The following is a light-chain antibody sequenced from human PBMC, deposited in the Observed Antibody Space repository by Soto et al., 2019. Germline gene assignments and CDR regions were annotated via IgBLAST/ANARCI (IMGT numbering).Light chain of an antibody. V-gene: IGKV1-39*01. J-gene: IGKJ2*01. Sequence: DIRITHSASSLSASVVDRVTITCRASQSISNYLNWYQQKPGKAPNLLIYIASNLHSGVPSRFSGSGSGTDFTLTISSLQPEDFATYYCQQSYSTPYTFGQGTKV. CDR2: IAS. CDR1: QSISNY. CDR3: QQSYSTPYT.